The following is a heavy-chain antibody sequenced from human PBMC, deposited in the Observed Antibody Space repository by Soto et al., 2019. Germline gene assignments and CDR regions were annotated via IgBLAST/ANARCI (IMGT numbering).Heavy chain of an antibody. CDR2: TYYRSRWYN. D-gene: IGHD4-17*01. Sequence: SQTLSLTCAISGDSVSDNTAAWNWIRQSPSRGLEWLGRTYYRSRWYNDYAVSVRSRISINPDTSKNQFSLQLNSVTPEDTAVYYCARDGGIALTTFDYWGQGSLVTSPQ. J-gene: IGHJ4*02. CDR3: ARDGGIALTTFDY. V-gene: IGHV6-1*01. CDR1: GDSVSDNTAA.